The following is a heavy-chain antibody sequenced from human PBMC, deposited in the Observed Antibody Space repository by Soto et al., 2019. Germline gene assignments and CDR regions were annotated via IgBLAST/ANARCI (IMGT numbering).Heavy chain of an antibody. CDR2: ISYDGSNK. V-gene: IGHV3-30-3*01. CDR3: ARSETSEPYFDY. J-gene: IGHJ4*02. Sequence: GGSLRLSCAASGFTFSSYAMHWVRQAPGKGLEWVAVISYDGSNKYYADSVKGRFTISRDNSKNTLYLQMNSLRAEDTAVYYCARSETSEPYFDYWGQGTLVTVSS. CDR1: GFTFSSYA.